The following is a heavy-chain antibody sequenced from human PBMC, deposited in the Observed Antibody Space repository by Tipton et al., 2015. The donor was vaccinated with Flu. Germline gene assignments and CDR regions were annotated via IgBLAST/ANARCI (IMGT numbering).Heavy chain of an antibody. D-gene: IGHD3-22*01. Sequence: SLRLSCVGSGFSFRSSVMGWVRQAPGKGPEWVSVSSANGDETHHADSVKGRFTMSRDNSKNTVYLQMNSLRAEDTAVYYCAKVTFPVTMMVVAMGNGMDVWGQGTTVTVSS. J-gene: IGHJ6*02. CDR2: SSANGDET. CDR1: GFSFRSSV. CDR3: AKVTFPVTMMVVAMGNGMDV. V-gene: IGHV3-23*01.